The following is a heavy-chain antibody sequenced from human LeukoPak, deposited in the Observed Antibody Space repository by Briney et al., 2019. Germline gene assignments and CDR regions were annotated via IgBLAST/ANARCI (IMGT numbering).Heavy chain of an antibody. Sequence: SVKVSCKASGGTFSSYAISWVRQAPGQGLEWMGGIIPIFGTANYAQKFQGRVTITTDESTSTAYMELSSLRSEDTAVYYCALQGERWELLRAYFQHWGQGTLVTASS. CDR1: GGTFSSYA. V-gene: IGHV1-69*05. D-gene: IGHD1-26*01. CDR2: IIPIFGTA. J-gene: IGHJ1*01. CDR3: ALQGERWELLRAYFQH.